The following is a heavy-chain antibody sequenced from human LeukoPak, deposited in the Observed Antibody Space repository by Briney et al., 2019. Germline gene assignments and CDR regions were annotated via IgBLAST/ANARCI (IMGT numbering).Heavy chain of an antibody. V-gene: IGHV4-59*01. D-gene: IGHD4-11*01. Sequence: PSETLSLTCTVSGGSISSYYWSWIRQPPGKGLEWIGYIYYSGSTNYNPSLKSRVTISVDTSKNQFSLKLSSVTAADTAVHYCARGGLHTFFDYWGQGTLVTVSS. CDR2: IYYSGST. J-gene: IGHJ4*02. CDR3: ARGGLHTFFDY. CDR1: GGSISSYY.